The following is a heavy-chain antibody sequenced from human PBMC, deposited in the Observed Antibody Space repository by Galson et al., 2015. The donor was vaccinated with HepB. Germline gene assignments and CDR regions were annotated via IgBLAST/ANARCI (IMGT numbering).Heavy chain of an antibody. CDR3: ASRYYYDSSASI. J-gene: IGHJ3*02. V-gene: IGHV4-31*03. CDR1: GGSISSGGYH. Sequence: TLSLTCTVSGGSISSGGYHWNWIRQHPGKGLEWIGYIYYSGSTYYNPSLKSRVTLSVDTSKNQFSLKLSSVTAADTAVYYCASRYYYDSSASIWGQGTMVTVSS. D-gene: IGHD3-22*01. CDR2: IYYSGST.